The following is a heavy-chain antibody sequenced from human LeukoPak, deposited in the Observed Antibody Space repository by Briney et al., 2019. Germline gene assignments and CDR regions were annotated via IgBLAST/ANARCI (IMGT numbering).Heavy chain of an antibody. V-gene: IGHV1-2*02. CDR2: INPNSGDT. CDR3: ARGREYSGYDPTDY. CDR1: GYTFTSYG. Sequence: ASVKVSCKASGYTFTSYGISWVRQPPGQGLEWMGWINPNSGDTIYAQNFQGRVTVTTDTSISTAYMELSRLTSDDTAVYYCARGREYSGYDPTDYWGQGTLVTVSS. J-gene: IGHJ4*02. D-gene: IGHD5-12*01.